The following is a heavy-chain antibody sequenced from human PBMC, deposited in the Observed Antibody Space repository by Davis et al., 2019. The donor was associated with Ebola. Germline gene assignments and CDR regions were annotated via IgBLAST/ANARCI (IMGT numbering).Heavy chain of an antibody. Sequence: PSETLSLTCTVSGGSINNYYWSWIRQPPGKGLEWIGEINHSGSTNYNPSLKSRVTISVDTSKNQFSLKLSSVTAADTAVYYCARGPGCSSTSCYGKYFQHWGQGTLVTVSS. CDR3: ARGPGCSSTSCYGKYFQH. D-gene: IGHD2-2*01. J-gene: IGHJ1*01. CDR1: GGSINNYY. V-gene: IGHV4-34*01. CDR2: INHSGST.